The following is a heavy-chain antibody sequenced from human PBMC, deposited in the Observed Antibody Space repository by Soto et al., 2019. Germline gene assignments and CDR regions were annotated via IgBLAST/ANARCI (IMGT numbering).Heavy chain of an antibody. J-gene: IGHJ4*02. V-gene: IGHV3-74*01. CDR3: ARDLRFNNGGWGRVDSSGYLPSR. D-gene: IGHD3-22*01. Sequence: EVQLVESGGGLVQPGGSLRLSCAASGFTFSSYWMHWVRQAPGKGLVWVSRINSDGSSTSYADSVKGRFTISRDNAKNTLYLQMNGLRAEDTGVYYCARDLRFNNGGWGRVDSSGYLPSRWGQGTLVTVSS. CDR1: GFTFSSYW. CDR2: INSDGSST.